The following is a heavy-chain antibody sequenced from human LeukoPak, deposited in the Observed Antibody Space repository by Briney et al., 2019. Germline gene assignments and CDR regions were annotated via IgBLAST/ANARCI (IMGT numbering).Heavy chain of an antibody. J-gene: IGHJ4*02. CDR1: GFTSSSYA. V-gene: IGHV3-23*01. Sequence: GGSLRLSCAAPGFTSSSYAMTWVRQAPGKGLGWVSAITGDGANTYYADSVKGRFTISRDNSKNTLFLQMNSLRAEDTALYYCAKLIPTVDCSRTSCYGFDYWGQGTLVTVSS. CDR3: AKLIPTVDCSRTSCYGFDY. CDR2: ITGDGANT. D-gene: IGHD2-2*01.